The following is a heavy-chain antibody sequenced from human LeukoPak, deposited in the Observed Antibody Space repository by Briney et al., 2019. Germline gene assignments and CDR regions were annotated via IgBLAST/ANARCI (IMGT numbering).Heavy chain of an antibody. CDR2: ISAYNGNT. D-gene: IGHD6-13*01. V-gene: IGHV1-18*01. CDR3: ARAGQPRYSSSWYSPGDANWFDP. Sequence: ASVKVSCKASGYTFTSYGIGWVRQAPGQGLEWMGWISAYNGNTNYAQKLQGRVTMTTDTSTSTAYMELSSLRSEDTAVYYCARAGQPRYSSSWYSPGDANWFDPWGQGTLVTVSS. J-gene: IGHJ5*02. CDR1: GYTFTSYG.